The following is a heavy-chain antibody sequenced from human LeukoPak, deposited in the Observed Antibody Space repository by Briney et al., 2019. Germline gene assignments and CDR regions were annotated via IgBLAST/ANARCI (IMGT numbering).Heavy chain of an antibody. V-gene: IGHV1-18*01. CDR3: ARALSSGTYYETLPCF. CDR2: ISAYNGDT. J-gene: IGHJ4*02. Sequence: WASVRVSCTASGYTFTNYGINWVRQAPGQGLEWVGGISAYNGDTNYAQKVQGRVTLTTDSSKSTAYMRMRSLRAEDTAVYYCARALSSGTYYETLPCFWGQGTPVTVSS. CDR1: GYTFTNYG. D-gene: IGHD3-10*01.